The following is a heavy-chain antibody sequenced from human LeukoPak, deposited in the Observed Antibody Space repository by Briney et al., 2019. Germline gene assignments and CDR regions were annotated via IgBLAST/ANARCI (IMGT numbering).Heavy chain of an antibody. V-gene: IGHV6-1*01. CDR3: ARPRDPEYSSGWFPDY. D-gene: IGHD6-19*01. Sequence: SQTLSLTCAISGDSVSSNGATWIWIRQSPSRGLEWLGRTYYRSKWYNDYALSVKSRITINPDTSKNQFSLQLNSTTPEDTAVYYCARPRDPEYSSGWFPDYWGQGTLVTVSS. CDR1: GDSVSSNGAT. CDR2: TYYRSKWYN. J-gene: IGHJ4*02.